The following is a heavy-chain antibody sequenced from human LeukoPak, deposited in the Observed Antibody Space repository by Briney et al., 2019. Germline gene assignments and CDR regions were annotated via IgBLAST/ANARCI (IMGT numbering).Heavy chain of an antibody. CDR1: GFTFSNSW. CDR3: AKDSTYSSSGAFDI. J-gene: IGHJ3*02. Sequence: QPGGSLRLSCAASGFTFSNSWMHWVRQAPGKGLVWVSHINSDGSSTSYADSVKGRFTISRDNAKNTLYLQMNSLRAEDMALYYCAKDSTYSSSGAFDIWGQGTMVTVSS. D-gene: IGHD6-6*01. CDR2: INSDGSST. V-gene: IGHV3-74*01.